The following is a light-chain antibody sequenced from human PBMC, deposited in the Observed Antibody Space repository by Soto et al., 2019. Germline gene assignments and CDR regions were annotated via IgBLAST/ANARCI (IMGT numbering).Light chain of an antibody. CDR1: QSVSSSY. Sequence: EMVLTQSPGTLSLSPGERATLSCRASQSVSSSYLAWYQQKPGQAPRLLIYGASSMATGIPDRFSGSGSGTAFTITIIRLEPEDFAVYYCLHYGSSPPIPFGQGTRLEIK. V-gene: IGKV3-20*01. J-gene: IGKJ5*01. CDR2: GAS. CDR3: LHYGSSPPIP.